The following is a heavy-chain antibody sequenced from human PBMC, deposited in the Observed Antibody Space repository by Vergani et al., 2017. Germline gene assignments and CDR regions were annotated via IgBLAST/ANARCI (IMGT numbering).Heavy chain of an antibody. CDR2: IHTGGST. Sequence: QVKLQESGPGLLKPSQTLSLTCTVSGESIRSGSYYLSWIRQPPGKGPEWIGHIHTGGSTDLNPSFKSRVSISVDTSKSQFSLKLNSVTVADTAVYYCARSRPYCTSGSCPAIWGQGTLVTVSS. D-gene: IGHD2-15*01. V-gene: IGHV4-61*02. CDR3: ARSRPYCTSGSCPAI. J-gene: IGHJ4*02. CDR1: GESIRSGSYY.